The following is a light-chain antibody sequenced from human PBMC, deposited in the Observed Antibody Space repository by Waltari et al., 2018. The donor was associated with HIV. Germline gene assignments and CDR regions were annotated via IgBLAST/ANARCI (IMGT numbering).Light chain of an antibody. V-gene: IGLV1-40*01. J-gene: IGLJ3*02. CDR3: QSYDTSLSARV. Sequence: QSVLTQPPSVSGAPGQSVTISCTGSSSNIGAGYDVHWYQQCPRRAPKLLLYGNNNRPSGVPYRFSASKFGASVYLAITGLQPDDEADYYCQSYDTSLSARVFGGGTKLTVL. CDR1: SSNIGAGYD. CDR2: GNN.